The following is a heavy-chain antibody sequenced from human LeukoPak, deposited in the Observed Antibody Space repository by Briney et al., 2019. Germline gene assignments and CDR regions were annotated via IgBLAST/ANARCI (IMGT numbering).Heavy chain of an antibody. CDR1: GFTFSSYA. CDR2: ISYDGSNK. CDR3: ARDMGPDYYGSGNLDY. D-gene: IGHD3-10*01. J-gene: IGHJ4*02. V-gene: IGHV3-30-3*01. Sequence: PGRSLRLSCAASGFTFSSYAMHWVRQAPGKGLEWVAVISYDGSNKYYSDSMKGRFTISRGNSKNTLYPQMNSLRAEDTAVYYCARDMGPDYYGSGNLDYWGQGTLVTVPS.